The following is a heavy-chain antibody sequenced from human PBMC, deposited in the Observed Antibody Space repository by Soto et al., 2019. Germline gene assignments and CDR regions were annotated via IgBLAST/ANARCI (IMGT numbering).Heavy chain of an antibody. CDR1: GFTFSNYA. Sequence: GGSLSLSCVASGFTFSNYALSWVRQAPGKGLEWVSHISGSGASTYYPASVKGRFTVSRDNSKNTLYLQMNSLRAEDTAVYYCAKVDYGNYGGYFDYWGQGALVTVSS. D-gene: IGHD4-17*01. CDR2: ISGSGAST. J-gene: IGHJ4*02. CDR3: AKVDYGNYGGYFDY. V-gene: IGHV3-23*01.